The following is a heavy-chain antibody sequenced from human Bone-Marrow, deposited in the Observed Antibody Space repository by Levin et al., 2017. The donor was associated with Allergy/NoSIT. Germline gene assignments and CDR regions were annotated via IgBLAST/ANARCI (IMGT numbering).Heavy chain of an antibody. CDR3: ARRGGSGTRYFDP. Sequence: GGSLRLSCAASGFTFGTYAMHWVRQAPGKGLEWVSGIVGSGAGTHYADSVKGRLTISRDNSKNTLYLQMNSLRAEDTAVYYCARRGGSGTRYFDPWGQGTLVTVSS. D-gene: IGHD6-13*01. J-gene: IGHJ5*02. CDR2: IVGSGAGT. CDR1: GFTFGTYA. V-gene: IGHV3-23*01.